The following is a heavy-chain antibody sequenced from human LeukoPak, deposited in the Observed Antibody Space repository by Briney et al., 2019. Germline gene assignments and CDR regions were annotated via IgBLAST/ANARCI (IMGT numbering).Heavy chain of an antibody. J-gene: IGHJ6*03. Sequence: SETLSLTCTVSGVSVSSYYWTWIRQPPGKGLEWIGYIYTSGGTNYNPSLSSRVTISVDTSKNQFSLNLSSVTAADTAVYYCARRHHYYYYMDVWGKGTTVTVSS. V-gene: IGHV4-4*09. CDR1: GVSVSSYY. CDR3: ARRHHYYYYMDV. CDR2: IYTSGGT.